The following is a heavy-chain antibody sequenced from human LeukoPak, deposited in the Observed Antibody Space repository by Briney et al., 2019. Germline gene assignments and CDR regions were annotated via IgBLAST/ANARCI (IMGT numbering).Heavy chain of an antibody. J-gene: IGHJ4*02. D-gene: IGHD3-3*01. CDR2: ISSSSSTI. Sequence: GGSLRLSCTASGFTFSSYSMNWVRQAPGKGLEWVSYISSSSSTIYYADSVKGRFTISRDNAKNSLYLQMNSLRAEDTAVYYCARARGSPDYDFWSGYYSPADYWGQGTLVTVSS. V-gene: IGHV3-48*01. CDR3: ARARGSPDYDFWSGYYSPADY. CDR1: GFTFSSYS.